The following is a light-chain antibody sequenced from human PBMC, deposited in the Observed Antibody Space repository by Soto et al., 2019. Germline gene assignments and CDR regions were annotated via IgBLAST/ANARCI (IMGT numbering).Light chain of an antibody. CDR3: CSYAGRPVG. CDR1: SSDVGSYNL. V-gene: IGLV2-23*01. Sequence: QSVLTQPASVSGSPGQSITISCTGTSSDVGSYNLVSWYQQHPGKAPKLMIYEGSKRPSGVSNRFSGSKSGNTASLTISGLQAEDEADYYCCSYAGRPVGFGGGTKLTVL. J-gene: IGLJ2*01. CDR2: EGS.